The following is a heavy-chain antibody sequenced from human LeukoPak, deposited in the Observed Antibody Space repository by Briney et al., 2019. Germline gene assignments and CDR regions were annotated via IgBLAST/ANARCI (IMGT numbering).Heavy chain of an antibody. CDR3: ARADRSGYFGNVVAFDI. Sequence: SQTLSLTCTVSGGSINSGSYSWTWIRQPAGKGLEWIGRNNISGSTDYTPSLKSRFTIPVATSKNQFSLKLSAVTAAHTAVYYFARADRSGYFGNVVAFDIWGQGTMVTVSS. J-gene: IGHJ3*02. V-gene: IGHV4-61*02. CDR2: NNISGST. D-gene: IGHD3-22*01. CDR1: GGSINSGSYS.